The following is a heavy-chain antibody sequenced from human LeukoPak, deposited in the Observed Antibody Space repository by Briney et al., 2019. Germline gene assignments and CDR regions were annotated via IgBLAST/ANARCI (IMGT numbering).Heavy chain of an antibody. CDR2: INHSGST. D-gene: IGHD5-24*01. V-gene: IGHV4-34*01. CDR3: ARGKTRWLQSPTGYDY. J-gene: IGHJ4*02. CDR1: GGSFSDYY. Sequence: SETLSLTCALYGGSFSDYYWSWIRQPPGKGLVWIGEINHSGSTNYNPSLKSRVTISVDTSKNQFSLKLSSVTAADTAVYYCARGKTRWLQSPTGYDYWGQGTLVTVSS.